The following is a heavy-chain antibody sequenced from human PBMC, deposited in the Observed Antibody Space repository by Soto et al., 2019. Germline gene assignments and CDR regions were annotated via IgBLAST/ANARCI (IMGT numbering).Heavy chain of an antibody. D-gene: IGHD5-12*01. V-gene: IGHV3-23*01. CDR3: VKCTGFLATTAGACDV. Sequence: EVQLLESGGGLVQPGGSLRLSCAASGFTFSRYAMSWVRQAPGKGPERVSAISGSGADSYDSDSVKGRFIISRDNSTNTQSLQVNSLRAEDTAVYYCVKCTGFLATTAGACDVWCQGTMVTVSS. CDR2: ISGSGADS. CDR1: GFTFSRYA. J-gene: IGHJ3*01.